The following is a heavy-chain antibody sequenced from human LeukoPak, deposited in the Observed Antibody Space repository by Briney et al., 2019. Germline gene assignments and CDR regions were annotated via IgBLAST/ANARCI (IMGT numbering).Heavy chain of an antibody. D-gene: IGHD1-26*01. V-gene: IGHV3-48*02. CDR2: ISSSRSTI. CDR3: ARVTVVGANHIAY. Sequence: PGGSLRLSCAACGLTYRSYGMNWLRQAAGKGREGVSYISSSRSTIHYVDSVKGRFTISRDNAKNSLYLQVNSLGDEDTAVYFCARVTVVGANHIAYWGQGTLVTVSS. CDR1: GLTYRSYG. J-gene: IGHJ4*02.